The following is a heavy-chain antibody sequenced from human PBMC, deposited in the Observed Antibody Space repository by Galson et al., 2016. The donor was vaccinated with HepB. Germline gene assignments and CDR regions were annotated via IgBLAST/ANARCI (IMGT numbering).Heavy chain of an antibody. D-gene: IGHD2-15*01. CDR1: GFTVSSNY. CDR3: ATGDCSGGSCYSRRNYFDY. J-gene: IGHJ4*02. Sequence: SLRLSCAASGFTVSSNYMNWVRQAPGKGLEWVSAIYSDGGTYYADSVKGRFTISRDNSKNTLYLQMNSLRAEDTAVYYCATGDCSGGSCYSRRNYFDYWGQGTLVTVSS. V-gene: IGHV3-53*01. CDR2: IYSDGGT.